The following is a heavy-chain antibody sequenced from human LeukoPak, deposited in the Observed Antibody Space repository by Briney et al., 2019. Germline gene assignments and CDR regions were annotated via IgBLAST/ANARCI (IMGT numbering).Heavy chain of an antibody. D-gene: IGHD4-23*01. CDR3: ARDGGTSHFDY. CDR1: GFMFSSSG. Sequence: GRSLRLSCAASGFMFSSSGMHWVRQAPGKGLEWVAVIWYDGSNKYSADSVKGRFTISRDNSKNTLYLQMNSLRAEDTAVYYCARDGGTSHFDYWGQGTLVGVSS. J-gene: IGHJ4*02. CDR2: IWYDGSNK. V-gene: IGHV3-33*01.